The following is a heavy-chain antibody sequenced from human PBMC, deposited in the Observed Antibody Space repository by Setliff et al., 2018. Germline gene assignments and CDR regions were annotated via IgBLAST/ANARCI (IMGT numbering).Heavy chain of an antibody. CDR2: ITHDGSKT. J-gene: IGHJ6*02. CDR1: GFTFNTYW. CDR3: TRDQDYYGMDV. V-gene: IGHV3-7*01. Sequence: GGSLRLSCAGSGFTFNTYWMTWVRQAPGKGLEWVASITHDGSKTYILDSVKGRFTISRDNTKNSLYLQMNSLRGEDAAVYHCTRDQDYYGMDVWGQGTTVTVSS.